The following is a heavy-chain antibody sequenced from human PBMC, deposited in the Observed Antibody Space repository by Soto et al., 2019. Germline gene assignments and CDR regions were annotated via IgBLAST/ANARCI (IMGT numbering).Heavy chain of an antibody. CDR2: IYYSGST. D-gene: IGHD5-12*01. CDR1: GGSISSSSYY. CDR3: AIQAGLDIVATIIDY. J-gene: IGHJ4*02. V-gene: IGHV4-39*01. Sequence: SETLSLTCTVSGGSISSSSYYWGWIRQPPGKGLEWIGSIYYSGSTYYNPSLKSRVTISVDTSKNQFSLKLSSVTAADTAVYYCAIQAGLDIVATIIDYWGQRTLDTGSS.